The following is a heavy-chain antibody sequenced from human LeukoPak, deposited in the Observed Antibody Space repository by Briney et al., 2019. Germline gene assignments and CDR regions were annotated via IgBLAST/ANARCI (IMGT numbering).Heavy chain of an antibody. Sequence: SETLSLTCTVSGGSVSSGSYCWSWIRQPPGKGLEWIGYIYYSGGTNYNPSLKSRVTISIDTSKKQFSLRLSSVTAADTAVYYCARDSGSDYYGMDVWSQGTTVTVSS. D-gene: IGHD5-12*01. CDR2: IYYSGGT. V-gene: IGHV4-61*01. CDR3: ARDSGSDYYGMDV. J-gene: IGHJ6*02. CDR1: GGSVSSGSYC.